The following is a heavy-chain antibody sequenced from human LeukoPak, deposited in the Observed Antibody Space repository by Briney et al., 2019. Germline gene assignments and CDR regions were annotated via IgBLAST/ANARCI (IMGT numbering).Heavy chain of an antibody. Sequence: SETLSLTCTVSGGSLSSHFWSWIRQPPGKGLEWIAYIYYSGSTDYNPSLKSRVTISVDTSKNQYSLKLSSVTAADTAVHYCARQTMTTADAFDIWGQGTVVTVSS. D-gene: IGHD4-17*01. CDR2: IYYSGST. V-gene: IGHV4-59*08. CDR1: GGSLSSHF. J-gene: IGHJ3*02. CDR3: ARQTMTTADAFDI.